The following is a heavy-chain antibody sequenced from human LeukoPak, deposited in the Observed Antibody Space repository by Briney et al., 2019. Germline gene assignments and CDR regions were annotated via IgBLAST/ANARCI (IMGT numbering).Heavy chain of an antibody. D-gene: IGHD6-19*01. J-gene: IGHJ5*02. CDR3: ARAEAVAGHWFDP. CDR1: GGSISSSNW. CDR2: IYHSGST. Sequence: LSLTCAVSGGSISSSNWWSWVRQPPGKGLEWIGEIYHSGSTNYNPSLKSRVTISVDKSKNQFSLKLSSVTAADTAVYYCARAEAVAGHWFDPWGQGTLVTVSS. V-gene: IGHV4-4*02.